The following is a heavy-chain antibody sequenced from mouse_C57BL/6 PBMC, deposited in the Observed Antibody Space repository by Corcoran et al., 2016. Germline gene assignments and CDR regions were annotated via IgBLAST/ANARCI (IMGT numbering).Heavy chain of an antibody. CDR2: INPNNGGT. CDR1: GYTFTDYY. D-gene: IGHD2-4*01. V-gene: IGHV1-26*01. J-gene: IGHJ1*03. CDR3: ARGDDYEGNWYVDV. Sequence: EVQLQQSGPELVKPGASVKISCKASGYTFTDYYMNWVKQSHGKSLEWIGDINPNNGGTSYNQKFKGKATLTVDKSSSTAYMELRSLTSEDSAVYYCARGDDYEGNWYVDVWGTGTTVTVSS.